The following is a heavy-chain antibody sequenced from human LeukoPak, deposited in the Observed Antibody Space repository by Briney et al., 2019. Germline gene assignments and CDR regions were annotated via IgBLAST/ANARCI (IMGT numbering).Heavy chain of an antibody. D-gene: IGHD6-19*01. CDR3: GSHTGGWYETIDY. V-gene: IGHV3-21*01. Sequence: GGSLRLSCAASGFTFSSYSMNWVRQAPGKGLEWVSSISSSSSYIYYADSVKGRFTISRDNAKNSLYLQMNSLRAEDTAVYYCGSHTGGWYETIDYWGQGTLVTVSS. CDR1: GFTFSSYS. J-gene: IGHJ4*02. CDR2: ISSSSSYI.